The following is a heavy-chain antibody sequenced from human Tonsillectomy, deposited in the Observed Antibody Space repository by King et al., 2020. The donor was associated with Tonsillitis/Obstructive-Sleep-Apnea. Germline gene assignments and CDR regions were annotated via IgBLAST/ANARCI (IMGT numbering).Heavy chain of an antibody. CDR1: GGSFSGDY. CDR2: INHSGST. D-gene: IGHD3-3*01. CDR3: ARGLYYDFWSGPPPSYYYYGMDV. Sequence: VQLQQWGAGLLKPSETLSLTCVVYGGSFSGDYWSWIRQPPGKGLEWIGEINHSGSTNYNPSLKSRVTISVGTSKNQFSLKLSSVTAADTAVYYCARGLYYDFWSGPPPSYYYYGMDVWGQGTTVTVSS. V-gene: IGHV4-34*01. J-gene: IGHJ6*02.